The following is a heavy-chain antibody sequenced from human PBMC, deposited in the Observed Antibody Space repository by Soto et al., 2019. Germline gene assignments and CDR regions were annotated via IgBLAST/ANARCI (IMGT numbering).Heavy chain of an antibody. CDR1: GFALYTYD. V-gene: IGHV3-48*03. Sequence: EEQLVESGGDLVQPGGSLRLSCTSSGFALYTYDMNWVRLAPGKDLEWISHIATGGDRIYYADSVKGRFTISRDNARNSLYLQMISLRDDDTALYYSSGEHVLMFASYDAFNVWGQGTLVTVS. D-gene: IGHD2-21*01. CDR3: SGEHVLMFASYDAFNV. CDR2: IATGGDRI. J-gene: IGHJ3*01.